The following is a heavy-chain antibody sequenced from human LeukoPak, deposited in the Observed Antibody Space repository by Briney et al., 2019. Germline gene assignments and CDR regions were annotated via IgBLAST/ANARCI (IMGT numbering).Heavy chain of an antibody. V-gene: IGHV3-7*03. Sequence: GGSLRLSCAASGFTFSRYWMSWVRQVPRKGLEWVANIKQDGGERYSVDSVKGRFTISRDNAKNSLYLQMNSLRAEDTAVYYCARDKGDYDTSGSLFVFGGQGTLVTVSS. CDR1: GFTFSRYW. CDR3: ARDKGDYDTSGSLFVF. CDR2: IKQDGGER. D-gene: IGHD3-22*01. J-gene: IGHJ4*02.